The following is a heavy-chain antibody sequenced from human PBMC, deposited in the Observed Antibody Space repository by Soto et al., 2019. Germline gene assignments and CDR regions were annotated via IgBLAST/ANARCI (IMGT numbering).Heavy chain of an antibody. CDR3: ARGYSSSWLQTPLNWFDP. CDR2: IYHSGST. Sequence: SETLSLTYAVSGYSISSGYYWGWILQPPWKGLEWIGSIYHSGSTYYNPSLKSRVTISVDTSKNQFSLKLSSVTAADTAVYYCARGYSSSWLQTPLNWFDPWGQGTLVTVSS. CDR1: GYSISSGYY. J-gene: IGHJ5*02. V-gene: IGHV4-38-2*01. D-gene: IGHD6-13*01.